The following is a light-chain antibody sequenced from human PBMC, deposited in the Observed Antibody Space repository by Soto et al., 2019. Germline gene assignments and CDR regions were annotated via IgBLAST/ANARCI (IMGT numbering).Light chain of an antibody. CDR3: QTWDTGIRV. Sequence: QSVLTQSPSASASLGASVKLTCTLSSGHTNYAIAWHQQPPEMGPRYLMKLNSDGSQNKGDGIADRFSGSSSETERDPTISSLQSEDEADYYCQTWDTGIRVFGGGTQLTVL. CDR2: LNSDGSQ. V-gene: IGLV4-69*01. CDR1: SGHTNYA. J-gene: IGLJ3*02.